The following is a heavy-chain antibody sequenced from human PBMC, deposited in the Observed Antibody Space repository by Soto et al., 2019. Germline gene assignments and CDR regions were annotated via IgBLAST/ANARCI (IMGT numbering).Heavy chain of an antibody. CDR2: ISGSGGST. D-gene: IGHD3-22*01. CDR3: AKGGQRITMIVVVIAGDDAFDI. J-gene: IGHJ3*02. Sequence: GGSLRLSYAASGFTFRSYAMSWVRQAPGKGLEWVSAISGSGGSTYYADSVKGRFTVSRDNFKNTLYLQMNSLRAEDTAVYYCAKGGQRITMIVVVIAGDDAFDIWGQGTMATVS. CDR1: GFTFRSYA. V-gene: IGHV3-23*01.